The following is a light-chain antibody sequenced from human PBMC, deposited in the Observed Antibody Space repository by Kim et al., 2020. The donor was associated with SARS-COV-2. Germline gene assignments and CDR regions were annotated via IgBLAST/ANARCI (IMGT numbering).Light chain of an antibody. V-gene: IGLV1-44*01. J-gene: IGLJ3*02. CDR3: AAWDDGLNGPV. Sequence: ELTQPPSASGTPGERVTISRSGGSSNIGSHNVDWYQQVPGTAPKLLIYGHDQRPSGVPARFSGSKSGTSASLAISGLHSEDEADYYCAAWDDGLNGPVFGGGTQLTVL. CDR2: GHD. CDR1: SSNIGSHN.